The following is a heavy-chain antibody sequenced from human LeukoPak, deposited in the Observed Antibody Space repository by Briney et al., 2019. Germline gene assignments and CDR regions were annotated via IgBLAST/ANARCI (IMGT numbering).Heavy chain of an antibody. Sequence: GASVKVSCKASGYTFTSYGISWVRQAPGQGLEWMGWISAYNGNTNYAQELQGRVTMTTDTSTSTAYMELRRLRSDDTAVYYCARDLGSSATSTNWFDPWGQGTLVTVSS. D-gene: IGHD6-6*01. CDR3: ARDLGSSATSTNWFDP. CDR1: GYTFTSYG. V-gene: IGHV1-18*01. J-gene: IGHJ5*02. CDR2: ISAYNGNT.